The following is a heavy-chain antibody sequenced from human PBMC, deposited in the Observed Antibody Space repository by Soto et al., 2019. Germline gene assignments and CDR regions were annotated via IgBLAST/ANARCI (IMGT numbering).Heavy chain of an antibody. CDR2: ISYSGST. CDR1: GGSISSGGYF. CDR3: ASDSTVTTSYGMDV. J-gene: IGHJ6*02. V-gene: IGHV4-31*03. Sequence: QVQLQESGPGLVKPSQTLSLTCTVSGGSISSGGYFWNWIRQHPGKGMEWIGYISYSGSTNYNPSLQSRVTVSVDTSKKQFSLRVSSVTAADTDVYYCASDSTVTTSYGMDVWGQGTTVTVSS. D-gene: IGHD4-4*01.